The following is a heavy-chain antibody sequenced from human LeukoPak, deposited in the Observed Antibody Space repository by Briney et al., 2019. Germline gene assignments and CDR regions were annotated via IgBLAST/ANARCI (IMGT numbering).Heavy chain of an antibody. CDR3: ARDLEHAYSANWFEP. J-gene: IGHJ5*02. V-gene: IGHV3-21*01. CDR2: ISSSSSYI. Sequence: GGSLRLSCAASGFTFSDYSMNWVRQAPGKGLEWVSSISSSSSYIYYADSVKGRFTISRDNAKNSLYLQMNSLRAEDTAVYYCARDLEHAYSANWFEPWGQGTLVTVSS. D-gene: IGHD6-13*01. CDR1: GFTFSDYS.